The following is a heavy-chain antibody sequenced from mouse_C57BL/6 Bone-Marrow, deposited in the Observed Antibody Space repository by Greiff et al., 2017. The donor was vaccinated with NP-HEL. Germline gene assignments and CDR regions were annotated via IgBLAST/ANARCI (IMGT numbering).Heavy chain of an antibody. D-gene: IGHD1-1*01. CDR3: TLYYYGSSYGYAMDY. V-gene: IGHV14-4*01. J-gene: IGHJ4*01. Sequence: VQLQQSGAELVRPGASVKLSCTASGFNIKDDYMHWVKQRPEQGLEWIGWIDPENGDPEYASKFQGKATITADTSSNTAYLQLSSLTSEDTAVYYCTLYYYGSSYGYAMDYWGQGTSVTVSS. CDR1: GFNIKDDY. CDR2: IDPENGDP.